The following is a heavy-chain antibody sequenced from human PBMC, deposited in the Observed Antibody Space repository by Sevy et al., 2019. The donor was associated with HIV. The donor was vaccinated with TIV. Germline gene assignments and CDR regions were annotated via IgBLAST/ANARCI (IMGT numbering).Heavy chain of an antibody. V-gene: IGHV3-48*03. CDR3: ARDLVASTLTMDV. CDR1: GFTFTNYV. J-gene: IGHJ6*02. Sequence: GGSLRLSCVASGFTFTNYVMNWVRQAPGKGLEWVSYISPSGSPIYYADSVKGRFTISRDNARNSLYLQMNSLRADDTGLYHCARDLVASTLTMDVWGQGTTVTVSS. CDR2: ISPSGSPI.